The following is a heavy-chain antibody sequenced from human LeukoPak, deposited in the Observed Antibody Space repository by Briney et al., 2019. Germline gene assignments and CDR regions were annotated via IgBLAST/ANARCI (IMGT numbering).Heavy chain of an antibody. D-gene: IGHD5-18*01. CDR2: IWYDGSNK. CDR1: GFTFSSYG. J-gene: IGHJ4*02. Sequence: GRSLRLSCAASGFTFSSYGMHWVRQAPGKGLEWVAVIWYDGSNKYYADSVKGRFTISRDNAKNSLYLQMNSLRAEDTAVYYCARLPRRGYSYGIVDYWGQGTLVTVSS. CDR3: ARLPRRGYSYGIVDY. V-gene: IGHV3-33*01.